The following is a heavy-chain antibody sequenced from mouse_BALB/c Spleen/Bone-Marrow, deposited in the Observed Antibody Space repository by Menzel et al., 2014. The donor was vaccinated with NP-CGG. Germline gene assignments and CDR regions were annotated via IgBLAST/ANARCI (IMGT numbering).Heavy chain of an antibody. J-gene: IGHJ4*01. V-gene: IGHV5-9-1*01. CDR3: ARSLYDYDAMDY. CDR1: GFTFSSYA. Sequence: EVKLVESGGGLVKPGGSLKLSCAASGFTFSSYAMSRVRQTPEKRLEWVATISSGGSYTYYADSGKGRLTISRDNAKNTLYLQMSSLRSEDTAMYYCARSLYDYDAMDYWGQGTSVTVSS. CDR2: ISSGGSYT. D-gene: IGHD1-1*01.